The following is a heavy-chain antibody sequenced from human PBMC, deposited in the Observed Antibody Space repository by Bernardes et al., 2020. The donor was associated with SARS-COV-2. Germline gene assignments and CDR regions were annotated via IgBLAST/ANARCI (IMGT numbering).Heavy chain of an antibody. CDR1: GGSISSSSSY. Sequence: SETLSLTCTVSGGSISSSSSYWCWIRQPPGKGLEWIGSIYYSGSTYYNPSLKSRATISGDTSKNQFSLKLSSVTAADTAVYYCARQVRQQLVRHQFDNWGQGTLVTVSS. J-gene: IGHJ4*02. D-gene: IGHD6-13*01. CDR2: IYYSGST. CDR3: ARQVRQQLVRHQFDN. V-gene: IGHV4-39*01.